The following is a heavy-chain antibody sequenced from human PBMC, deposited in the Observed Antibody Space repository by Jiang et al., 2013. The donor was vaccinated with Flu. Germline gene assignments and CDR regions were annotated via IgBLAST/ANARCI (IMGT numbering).Heavy chain of an antibody. V-gene: IGHV3-66*01. J-gene: IGHJ4*02. D-gene: IGHD3-10*01. CDR3: ARDLGEVLLWFGELGY. Sequence: TYYADSVKGRFTISRDNSKNTLYLQMNSLRAEDTAVYYCARDLGEVLLWFGELGYWGQGTLVTVSS. CDR2: T.